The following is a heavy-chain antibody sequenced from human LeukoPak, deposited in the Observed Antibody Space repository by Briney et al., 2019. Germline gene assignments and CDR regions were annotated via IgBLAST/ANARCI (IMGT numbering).Heavy chain of an antibody. CDR2: INSDGSST. CDR1: GFTFSSYW. D-gene: IGHD3-3*01. Sequence: GGSLRLSCAASGFTFSSYWMHWVRQAPGKGLVWVSRINSDGSSTSYADSVKGRFTISRDNAKNALYLPMNSLRAEDTAASYCARDDPNTIFGVAASTHWFDPWGQGTLVTVSS. J-gene: IGHJ5*02. CDR3: ARDDPNTIFGVAASTHWFDP. V-gene: IGHV3-74*01.